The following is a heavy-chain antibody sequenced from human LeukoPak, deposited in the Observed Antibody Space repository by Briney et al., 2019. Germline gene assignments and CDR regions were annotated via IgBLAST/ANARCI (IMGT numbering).Heavy chain of an antibody. CDR3: ARGVAVAGPYYFDY. V-gene: IGHV3-64*01. Sequence: GGSLRLSCAASGFTFSSDAMHWVRQAPGKGLEYVSAISSNGGSTYYANSVKGRFTISRDNSKNTLYLQMGSLRAEDMAVYYCARGVAVAGPYYFDYWGQGTLVTVSS. CDR2: ISSNGGST. D-gene: IGHD6-19*01. J-gene: IGHJ4*02. CDR1: GFTFSSDA.